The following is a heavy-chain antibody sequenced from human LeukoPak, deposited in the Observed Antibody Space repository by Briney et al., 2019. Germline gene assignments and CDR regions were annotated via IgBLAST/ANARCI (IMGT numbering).Heavy chain of an antibody. J-gene: IGHJ4*02. CDR3: ARDRGPDIVVVVAATFDY. D-gene: IGHD2-15*01. CDR2: INSSSSTI. Sequence: GGSLRLSCAASGFTFSTYSMNWARQAPGKGLEWVLYINSSSSTIYYADSVKGRFTISRDNAKNSLYLQMNSLRAEDTAVYYCARDRGPDIVVVVAATFDYWGQGTLVTVSS. CDR1: GFTFSTYS. V-gene: IGHV3-48*04.